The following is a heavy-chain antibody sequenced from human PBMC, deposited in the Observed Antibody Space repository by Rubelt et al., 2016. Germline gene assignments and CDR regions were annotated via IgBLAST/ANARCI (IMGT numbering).Heavy chain of an antibody. D-gene: IGHD3-16*01. CDR1: GGSFSGYY. V-gene: IGHV4-34*01. CDR2: INHSGST. CDR3: ARVTGGSSDY. J-gene: IGHJ4*02. Sequence: QVQLQQWGAGLLKPSETLSLTCAVYGGSFSGYYWSWIRQPPGKGLEWIGEINHSGSTNYNPSLKSRVTISVDTSKNQFSLKLSSVTAADTALYYCARVTGGSSDYWGQGTLVTVSS.